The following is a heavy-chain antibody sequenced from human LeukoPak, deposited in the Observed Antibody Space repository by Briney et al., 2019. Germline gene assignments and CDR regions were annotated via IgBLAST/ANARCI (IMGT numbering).Heavy chain of an antibody. J-gene: IGHJ4*02. CDR1: GGSISSSSYY. Sequence: SETLSLTCTVSGGSISSSSYYWGWIRQPPGKGLEWIGSIYYSGSTYYNPSLKSRVTISADTSKNQFSLKLSSVTAADTAVYYCARQAYYGSGSVYWGQGTLVTVSS. CDR2: IYYSGST. D-gene: IGHD3-10*01. V-gene: IGHV4-39*01. CDR3: ARQAYYGSGSVY.